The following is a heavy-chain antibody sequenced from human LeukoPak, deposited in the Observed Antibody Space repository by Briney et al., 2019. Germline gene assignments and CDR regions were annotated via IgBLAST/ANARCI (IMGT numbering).Heavy chain of an antibody. CDR2: IYTSGST. CDR1: GGSISSYY. CDR3: ARDVLVVVPAAMLDYYYGMDV. D-gene: IGHD2-2*01. V-gene: IGHV4-4*07. Sequence: SETLSLTCTVSGGSISSYYWSWIRQPAGKGLEWIGRIYTSGSTNYNPSLKSRVTMSVDTSKNQFSLKLSSVTAADTAVYYCARDVLVVVPAAMLDYYYGMDVWGQGTTVTVSS. J-gene: IGHJ6*02.